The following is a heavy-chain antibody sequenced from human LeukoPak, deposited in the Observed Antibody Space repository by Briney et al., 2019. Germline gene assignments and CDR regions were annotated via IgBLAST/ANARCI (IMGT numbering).Heavy chain of an antibody. Sequence: SETLSLTCTVFGGSISNYYWSWIRQPPRKGQEWIGYFYYSGSTNYNPSLKSRVTISVDTSKNQFSLKLSSVTAADTAVYYCARVDTGLGVVGAILGAFDIWGQGTMVTVSS. CDR1: GGSISNYY. D-gene: IGHD1-26*01. V-gene: IGHV4-59*01. CDR2: FYYSGST. J-gene: IGHJ3*02. CDR3: ARVDTGLGVVGAILGAFDI.